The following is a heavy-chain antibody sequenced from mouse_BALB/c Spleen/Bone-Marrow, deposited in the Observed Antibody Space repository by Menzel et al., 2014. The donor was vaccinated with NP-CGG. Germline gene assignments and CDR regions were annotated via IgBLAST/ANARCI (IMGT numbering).Heavy chain of an antibody. CDR2: IYPSDSYT. Sequence: VQLQQSGAELVRPGASVKLSCKASGYTFTSYWINWVNQRPGQGLEWIGNIYPSDSYTNYNQKFKDKATLTVDKSSSTAYMQLSSPTSEDSAVYYCTRGSYDLDYWGQGTTPTVTS. D-gene: IGHD2-3*01. CDR3: TRGSYDLDY. J-gene: IGHJ2*01. CDR1: GYTFTSYW. V-gene: IGHV1-69*02.